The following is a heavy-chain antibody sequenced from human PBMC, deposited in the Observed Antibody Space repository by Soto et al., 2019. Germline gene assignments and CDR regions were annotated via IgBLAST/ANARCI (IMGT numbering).Heavy chain of an antibody. D-gene: IGHD6-19*01. J-gene: IGHJ4*02. Sequence: SEPLSLTYTVSGAYIRSRSYYWGWIRQPPGKGLEWIAYIYYSGTTYYNHSLKSRITISVDTSKNQFSLKLSSVTAADTAVYYCARHAENSGWPQIFFDFWGQGTLVTVSS. CDR3: ARHAENSGWPQIFFDF. V-gene: IGHV4-39*01. CDR2: IYYSGTT. CDR1: GAYIRSRSYY.